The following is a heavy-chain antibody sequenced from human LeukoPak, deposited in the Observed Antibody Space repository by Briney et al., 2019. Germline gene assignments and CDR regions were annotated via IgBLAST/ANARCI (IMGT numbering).Heavy chain of an antibody. CDR3: AIDKTRYCGGDCYPDY. CDR1: GFTFSDYG. CDR2: IWYDGSNK. D-gene: IGHD2-21*02. J-gene: IGHJ4*02. V-gene: IGHV3-33*08. Sequence: PGRSLRLSCAASGFTFSDYGMHWVRQASGKGLEWVAVIWYDGSNKYYADSVKGRFTISRDNSKNTLYLQMNSLRAEDTAVYYCAIDKTRYCGGDCYPDYWGQGTLVTVSS.